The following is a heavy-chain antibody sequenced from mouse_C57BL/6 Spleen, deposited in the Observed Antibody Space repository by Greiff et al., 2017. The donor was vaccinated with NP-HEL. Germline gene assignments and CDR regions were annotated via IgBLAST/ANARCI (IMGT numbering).Heavy chain of an antibody. V-gene: IGHV2-2*01. CDR3: ARKRGNYDYEGFAY. J-gene: IGHJ3*01. CDR2: IWSGGST. D-gene: IGHD2-4*01. Sequence: VQLQQSGPGLVQPSQSLSITCTVSGFSLTSHGVHWVRQSPGKGLEWLGVIWSGGSTDYNAAFISRLSISKDNSKSQVFFKMNSLQADDTAIYYCARKRGNYDYEGFAYWGQGTLVTVSA. CDR1: GFSLTSHG.